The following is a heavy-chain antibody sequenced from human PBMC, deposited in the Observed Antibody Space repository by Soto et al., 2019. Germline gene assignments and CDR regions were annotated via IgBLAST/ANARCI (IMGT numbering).Heavy chain of an antibody. CDR1: GFTFSSYA. Sequence: GGSLRLSCAASGFTFSSYAMSWVRQAPGKGLEWVSAISGSGGSTYYADSVKGRFTISRDNSKNTLYLQMNSLRAEDRAVYYCAKDHWQWLALMGAFDYWGQGTLVTVSS. V-gene: IGHV3-23*01. CDR2: ISGSGGST. J-gene: IGHJ4*02. D-gene: IGHD6-19*01. CDR3: AKDHWQWLALMGAFDY.